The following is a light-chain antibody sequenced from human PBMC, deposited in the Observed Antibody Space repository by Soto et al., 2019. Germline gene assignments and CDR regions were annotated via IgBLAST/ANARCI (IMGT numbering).Light chain of an antibody. J-gene: IGKJ1*01. CDR3: QQYTPDSPWA. V-gene: IGKV1-5*01. CDR2: DVS. Sequence: DIQMTQSPSTLSASVGDKVTITCRASQSLGNWLAWYQQEPGKAPSLLIYDVSTLQSGVPSRFSGSGSVTEFTLTITDLQPADFATYFCQQYTPDSPWAFGQGTKVDIK. CDR1: QSLGNW.